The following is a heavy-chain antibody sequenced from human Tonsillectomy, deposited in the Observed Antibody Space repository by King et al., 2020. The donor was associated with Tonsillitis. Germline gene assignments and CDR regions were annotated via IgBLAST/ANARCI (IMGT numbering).Heavy chain of an antibody. D-gene: IGHD6-13*01. Sequence: VQLVESGGGVVQPGRSLRLSCAASGFTFSDYGMHWVRQPPGKGLEWVAVISFDGSNEYYADSVKGRFTISRDSSKNTLYLQMNSLRAEDTAVYYCVKSIAAPMRSDHYGMDVWGQGTTVTVSS. V-gene: IGHV3-30*18. CDR1: GFTFSDYG. CDR3: VKSIAAPMRSDHYGMDV. J-gene: IGHJ6*02. CDR2: ISFDGSNE.